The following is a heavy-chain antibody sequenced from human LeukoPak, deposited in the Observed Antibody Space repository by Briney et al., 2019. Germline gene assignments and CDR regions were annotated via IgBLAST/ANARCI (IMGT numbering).Heavy chain of an antibody. V-gene: IGHV3-23*01. CDR3: AKSINNYGDINYFDY. CDR2: ISGSGGST. J-gene: IGHJ4*02. D-gene: IGHD4-17*01. CDR1: GFTFSSYA. Sequence: GGSLRLSCAASGFTFSSYAMSWVRQAPGKGLELVSAISGSGGSTYYADSVKGRFTISRDNSKNTLYLQMNSLRAEDTAVYYCAKSINNYGDINYFDYWGQGTLVTVSS.